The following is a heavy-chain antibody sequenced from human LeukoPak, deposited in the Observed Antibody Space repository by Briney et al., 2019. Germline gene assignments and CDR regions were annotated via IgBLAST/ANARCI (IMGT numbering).Heavy chain of an antibody. CDR1: GFTFSSYS. Sequence: GGSLRLSCAASGFTFSSYSMSWVRQAPGKGLEWVSAISGSGGSTYYADSVKGRFTISRDNSKNTLYLQMNSLRAEDTAVYYCAKDGPIVVVVDGFDYWGQGTLVTVSS. V-gene: IGHV3-23*01. D-gene: IGHD2-15*01. CDR2: ISGSGGST. J-gene: IGHJ4*02. CDR3: AKDGPIVVVVDGFDY.